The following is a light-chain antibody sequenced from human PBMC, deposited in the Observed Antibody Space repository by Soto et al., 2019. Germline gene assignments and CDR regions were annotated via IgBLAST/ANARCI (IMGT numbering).Light chain of an antibody. J-gene: IGKJ2*01. V-gene: IGKV3-15*01. CDR3: QQYSQWPLYT. Sequence: IVMTQSPTTVPESPWERVTLSCRAGPSANSDLAWYQQTPGQAPRPLIYDASTRAAGVPARFSGSGSGTDFTLTISSLQSEDFALYYCQQYSQWPLYTFGQGTKV. CDR1: PSANSD. CDR2: DAS.